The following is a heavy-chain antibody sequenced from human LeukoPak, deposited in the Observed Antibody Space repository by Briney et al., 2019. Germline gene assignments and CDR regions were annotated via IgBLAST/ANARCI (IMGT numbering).Heavy chain of an antibody. CDR2: IDPGDSET. CDR3: ARQTPSGNYYSDY. CDR1: GYRFTRYW. D-gene: IGHD1-26*01. V-gene: IGHV5-51*01. J-gene: IGHJ4*02. Sequence: GESLKISCKGSGYRFTRYWIAWVRRMPGKGLQWMGIIDPGDSETRYSPSFQGQVTITADKSISTAYLQWSSLKASDTAMYYCARQTPSGNYYSDYWGQGTLVTVSS.